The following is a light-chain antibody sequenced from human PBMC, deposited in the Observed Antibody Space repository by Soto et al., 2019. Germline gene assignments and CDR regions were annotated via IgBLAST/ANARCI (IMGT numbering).Light chain of an antibody. V-gene: IGLV2-14*01. CDR1: SSDVGGYNY. Sequence: QPSSVSVSPGQSITIASTGTSSDVGGYNYVSGYQQHPGKAPKLMIYEVSNRPSGVSYRFSGSKSGNTASLTISGLQTEDEADYYCSSYTNSITYVFGTGAKVTVL. CDR3: SSYTNSITYV. J-gene: IGLJ1*01. CDR2: EVS.